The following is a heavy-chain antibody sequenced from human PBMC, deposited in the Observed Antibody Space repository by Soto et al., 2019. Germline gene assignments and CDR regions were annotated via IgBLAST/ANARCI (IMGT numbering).Heavy chain of an antibody. CDR3: ARQGTYYDYVWGSYRYTCFDS. Sequence: GESLKISCKGSGYSFTSYWISWVRQMPGKGLEWMGIIYPGDSDTRYSPSFQGKVTISADKSISTAYLQWSSLKASDTAMYYCARQGTYYDYVWGSYRYTCFDSWGQGTLVTVSS. CDR2: IYPGDSDT. D-gene: IGHD3-16*02. V-gene: IGHV5-51*01. J-gene: IGHJ4*02. CDR1: GYSFTSYW.